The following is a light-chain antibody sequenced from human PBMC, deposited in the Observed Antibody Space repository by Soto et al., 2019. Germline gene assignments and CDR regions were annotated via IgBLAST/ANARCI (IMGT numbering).Light chain of an antibody. CDR2: SNN. CDR1: SCNIGSNT. V-gene: IGLV1-44*01. Sequence: QSVLTQPPSASGTPGQRVTISCSGSSCNIGSNTVTWYQQLPGTAPKLLIYSNNQRPSGVPDRFSGSKSGTSASLAISGLQSEDEADYYCAAWDDSLNGYVFGTGTKLTVL. J-gene: IGLJ1*01. CDR3: AAWDDSLNGYV.